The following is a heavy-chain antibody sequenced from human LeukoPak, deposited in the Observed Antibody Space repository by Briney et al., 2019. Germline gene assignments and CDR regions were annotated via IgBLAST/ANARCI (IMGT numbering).Heavy chain of an antibody. V-gene: IGHV1-46*01. CDR2: INPTAGST. D-gene: IGHD6-13*01. CDR3: ASSNWYSYGIDV. Sequence: GSVKVSCKASGYTFTSYYLHWVRQTPGHGLEWMGIINPTAGSTSHVQRFEGRITLTRDTSASTVHMELSSLRSEDTAVYYCASSNWYSYGIDVWGKGTTVTVSS. J-gene: IGHJ6*04. CDR1: GYTFTSYY.